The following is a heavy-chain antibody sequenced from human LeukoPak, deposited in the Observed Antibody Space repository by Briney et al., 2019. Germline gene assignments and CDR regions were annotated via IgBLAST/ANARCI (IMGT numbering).Heavy chain of an antibody. J-gene: IGHJ4*02. CDR2: ISWDGGST. CDR3: AKDSDFWSGYS. Sequence: PGGSLRLSCAASGFTFDDYTMHWVRQVPGKGLEWVSLISWDGGSTYYADSVKGRFTISRDNSKNSLYLQMNSLRTEDTALYYCAKDSDFWSGYSWGQGTLVTVSS. V-gene: IGHV3-43*01. CDR1: GFTFDDYT. D-gene: IGHD3-3*01.